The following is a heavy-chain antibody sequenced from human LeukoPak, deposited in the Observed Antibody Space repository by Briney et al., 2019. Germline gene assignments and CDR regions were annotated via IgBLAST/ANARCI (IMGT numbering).Heavy chain of an antibody. Sequence: GASVKVSCKASGFTFTGYYIHWVRQAPGQGLEWMGYINPHSGGTNSPQKFQGRVTMPTDTSISAAYMELSSLISDDTAMYYCVREGNEVLSKNFDYWGQGTLVTVSS. D-gene: IGHD2-2*01. CDR2: INPHSGGT. CDR3: VREGNEVLSKNFDY. V-gene: IGHV1-2*02. J-gene: IGHJ4*02. CDR1: GFTFTGYY.